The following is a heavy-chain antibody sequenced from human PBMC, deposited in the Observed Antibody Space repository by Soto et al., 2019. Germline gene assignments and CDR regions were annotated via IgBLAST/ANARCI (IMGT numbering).Heavy chain of an antibody. V-gene: IGHV1-69*13. Sequence: PVKVSCKASGGTFSSYAISWVRQAPGKGLEWMGGIIPIFGTANYAQKFQGRVTITADESTSTAYMELSSLRSEDTAVYYCARDRGDTAMALDAFDIWGQGTMVTVSS. CDR2: IIPIFGTA. D-gene: IGHD5-18*01. J-gene: IGHJ3*02. CDR1: GGTFSSYA. CDR3: ARDRGDTAMALDAFDI.